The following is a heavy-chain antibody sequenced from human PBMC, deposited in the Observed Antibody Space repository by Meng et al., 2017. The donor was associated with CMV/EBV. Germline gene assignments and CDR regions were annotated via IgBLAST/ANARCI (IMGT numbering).Heavy chain of an antibody. J-gene: IGHJ4*02. V-gene: IGHV3-21*01. CDR2: ISSSSSYI. Sequence: LSLTCAASGFTFSSYSMNWVRQAPGKGLEWVSSISSSSSYIYYADSVKGRFTISRDNAKNSLYLQMNSLRAEDTAVYYCARVYIAAAGVSDYWGQGTLVTVSS. CDR3: ARVYIAAAGVSDY. CDR1: GFTFSSYS. D-gene: IGHD6-13*01.